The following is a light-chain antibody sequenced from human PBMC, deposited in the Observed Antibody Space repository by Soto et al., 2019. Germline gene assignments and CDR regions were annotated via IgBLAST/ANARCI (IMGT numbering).Light chain of an antibody. CDR3: QQSFTTPLT. CDR1: QSVNSN. J-gene: IGKJ4*01. Sequence: EIVMTQSPATLSVSPGERATLSCRASQSVNSNYLAWYQQKPGQAPRLLIYGAATRATGIPARFSGSGSGTEFTLTLSSLQSEDFATYFCQQSFTTPLTFGGGTKVDIK. V-gene: IGKV3-15*01. CDR2: GAA.